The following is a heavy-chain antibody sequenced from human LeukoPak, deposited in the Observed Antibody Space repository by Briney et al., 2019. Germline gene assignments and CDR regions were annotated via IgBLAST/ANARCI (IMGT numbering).Heavy chain of an antibody. D-gene: IGHD3-22*01. Sequence: PGRSLRLSCAASGFTFSSYGMHWVRQAPGKGLEWVANIKQDGSEKFYVGSVKGRFTISRDNAKNSLYLHLNSLRAEDTAVYYCARGRYYYDSSGYYYNYNWFDPWGQGTLVTVSS. J-gene: IGHJ5*02. CDR1: GFTFSSYG. CDR2: IKQDGSEK. CDR3: ARGRYYYDSSGYYYNYNWFDP. V-gene: IGHV3-7*03.